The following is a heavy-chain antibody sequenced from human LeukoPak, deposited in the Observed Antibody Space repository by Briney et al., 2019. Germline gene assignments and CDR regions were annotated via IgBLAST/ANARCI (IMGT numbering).Heavy chain of an antibody. D-gene: IGHD1-14*01. CDR2: IKSKTEGGTA. J-gene: IGHJ4*02. Sequence: GGSLRLSCAATGFSFSSVYMSWVRQAPGKGLEWVGRIKSKTEGGTADYAAPVKGRFSISRDDSINTVYLEMNSLKTEDTAVYYCTTYRSYSDYWGQGALVTVSS. V-gene: IGHV3-15*01. CDR1: GFSFSSVY. CDR3: TTYRSYSDY.